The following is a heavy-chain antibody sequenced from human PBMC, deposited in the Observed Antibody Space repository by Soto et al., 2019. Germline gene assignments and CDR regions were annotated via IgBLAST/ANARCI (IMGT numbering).Heavy chain of an antibody. D-gene: IGHD3-10*01. J-gene: IGHJ4*02. V-gene: IGHV3-30*03. CDR3: ARELASGK. CDR1: GFTLSNNG. CDR2: ISRDGNTK. Sequence: QVQLVESGGGVVQPGRSLRLSCAASGFTLSNNGMHWVRQAPGKGLEWVAVISRDGNTKFYADSVKGRFAISKDNSENTLYLQMNSLRLEDTAVYFCARELASGKWGQGTLVTVSS.